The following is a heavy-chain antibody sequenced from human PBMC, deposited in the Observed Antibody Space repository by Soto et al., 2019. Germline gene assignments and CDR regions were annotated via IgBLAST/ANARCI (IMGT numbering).Heavy chain of an antibody. V-gene: IGHV5-51*01. CDR1: GYRFAIYW. CDR2: IYPGDSNT. D-gene: IGHD1-1*01. Sequence: GESLKISCKGSGYRFAIYWIGWVRQMPGKGLEWMGIIYPGDSNTRYSPSFQGQVTISVDKSINTAYLQWSSLKASDTAMYFCARGSTGSTTHFYYGGMDVWGQGTTVTVSS. J-gene: IGHJ6*02. CDR3: ARGSTGSTTHFYYGGMDV.